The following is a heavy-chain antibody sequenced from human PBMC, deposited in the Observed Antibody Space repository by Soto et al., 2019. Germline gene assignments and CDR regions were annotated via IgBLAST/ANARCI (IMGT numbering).Heavy chain of an antibody. CDR2: IYYSGST. J-gene: IGHJ6*02. D-gene: IGHD2-2*01. V-gene: IGHV4-59*01. CDR3: ARVPPDIVVVPAATGRYYYYGMDV. CDR1: GGSISSYY. Sequence: SETLSLTCTVSGGSISSYYWSWIRQPPGKGLEWIGYIYYSGSTNYNPSLKSRVTISVDTSKNQFSLKLSSVTAADTAVYYCARVPPDIVVVPAATGRYYYYGMDVWGQGTTVTVSS.